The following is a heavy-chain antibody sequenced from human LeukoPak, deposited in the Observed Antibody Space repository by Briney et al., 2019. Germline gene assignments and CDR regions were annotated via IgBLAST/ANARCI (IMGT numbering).Heavy chain of an antibody. J-gene: IGHJ5*02. V-gene: IGHV4-59*01. Sequence: SETLSLTCAVYGGSFSGYYWSWIRQPPGKGLEWIGYIYYSGSTNYNPSLKSRVTISVDTSKNQFSLKLSSVTAADTAVYYCARVQVNWFDPWGQGTLVTVSS. CDR2: IYYSGST. CDR3: ARVQVNWFDP. CDR1: GGSFSGYY.